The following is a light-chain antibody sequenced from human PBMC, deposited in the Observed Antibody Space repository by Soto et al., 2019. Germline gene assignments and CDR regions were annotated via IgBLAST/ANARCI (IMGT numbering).Light chain of an antibody. CDR3: QQTYSTPFT. Sequence: DIPMTQSPSPLSASVGDRVTITCRASEGISSYLTWYQQKPGKAPKLLIYAATTLQSGVPSRFSGRGSGTDFTLPISSLQPEDSATYYCQQTYSTPFTFGPGTKVDV. V-gene: IGKV1-39*01. CDR1: EGISSY. CDR2: AAT. J-gene: IGKJ3*01.